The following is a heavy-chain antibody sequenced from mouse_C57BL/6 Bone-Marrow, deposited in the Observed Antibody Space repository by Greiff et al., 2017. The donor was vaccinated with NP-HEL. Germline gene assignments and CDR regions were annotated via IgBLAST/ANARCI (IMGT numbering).Heavy chain of an antibody. D-gene: IGHD4-1*01. CDR1: GFTFSSYA. V-gene: IGHV5-4*01. CDR2: ISDGGSYT. CDR3: ARDAGMGSWFAY. Sequence: DVMLVESGGGLVKPGGSLKLSCAASGFTFSSYAMSWVRQTPEKRLEWVATISDGGSYTYYPDNVKGRFTISRDNAKNNLYLQMSHLKSEDTAMYYCARDAGMGSWFAYWGQGTLVTVSA. J-gene: IGHJ3*01.